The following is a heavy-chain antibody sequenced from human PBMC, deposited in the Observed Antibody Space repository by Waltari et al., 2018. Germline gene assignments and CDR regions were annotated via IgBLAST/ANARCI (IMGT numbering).Heavy chain of an antibody. CDR2: IYGRGCT. Sequence: QVQLQESGPGLVKPSGTLSLTCVVSGDSINNNQSWSWVRQAPGKGLAWIGQIYGRGCTSYHPSLKSLVTRSADNSKNQFSLTLKSVTAADTALYFCARGLSQYGATTGFDYWGQGTRVSVSS. CDR1: GDSINNNQS. J-gene: IGHJ4*02. CDR3: ARGLSQYGATTGFDY. V-gene: IGHV4-4*02. D-gene: IGHD3-9*01.